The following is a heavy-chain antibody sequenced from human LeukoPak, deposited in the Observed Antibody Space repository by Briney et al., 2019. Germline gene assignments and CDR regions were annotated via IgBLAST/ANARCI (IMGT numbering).Heavy chain of an antibody. CDR3: ARDKGWGYRSESWFDS. CDR2: IYYSGSA. J-gene: IGHJ5*01. D-gene: IGHD5-18*01. CDR1: GGSINRYY. Sequence: PSETLSLTCTVSGGSINRYYWNWIRQPPGKRLEWIGYIYYSGSASYNPSPTSRVTISLDTSKNQFSLKLCSVTAADTDVYYCARDKGWGYRSESWFDSWGQGTLVTVSS. V-gene: IGHV4-59*12.